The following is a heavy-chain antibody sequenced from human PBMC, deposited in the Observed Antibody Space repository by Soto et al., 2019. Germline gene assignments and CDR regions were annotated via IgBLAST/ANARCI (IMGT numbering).Heavy chain of an antibody. J-gene: IGHJ4*02. Sequence: QVQLVESVGGVVQPGRSLRLSCASSGFTFSSYAMHWVRQAPGKGLEWVAVISYDGSNKYYADSVKGRFTISRDNSKNTLYLQMNSLRAEDTAVYYCARDAEDYDYWGQGTLVTVSS. CDR3: ARDAEDYDY. V-gene: IGHV3-30-3*01. CDR1: GFTFSSYA. CDR2: ISYDGSNK.